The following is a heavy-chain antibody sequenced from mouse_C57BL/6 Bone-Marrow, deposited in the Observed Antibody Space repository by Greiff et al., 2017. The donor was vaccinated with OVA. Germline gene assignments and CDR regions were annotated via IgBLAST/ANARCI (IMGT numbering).Heavy chain of an antibody. J-gene: IGHJ3*01. Sequence: QVQLQQSGAELARPGASVKLSCKASGYTFTSYGISWVKQRTGQGLEWIGEIYPRSGNTYYNEKFKGKATLTADKSSSTASMELRSLTSEVSSVYFCAQRRFAYWGQGTLVTVSA. CDR2: IYPRSGNT. V-gene: IGHV1-81*01. CDR1: GYTFTSYG. CDR3: AQRRFAY.